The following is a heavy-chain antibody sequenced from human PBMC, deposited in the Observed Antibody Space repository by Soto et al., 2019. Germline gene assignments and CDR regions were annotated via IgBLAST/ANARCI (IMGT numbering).Heavy chain of an antibody. Sequence: PGGSLRLSCAASGFSFISYAMSWVRQAPGKGLEWVSTISGSDGKTFYADSVKGRFSISRDTSKNMLYLQMNNLRGDDTAVYYCVRWSYFDYWGQGTRVTVSS. CDR1: GFSFISYA. CDR2: ISGSDGKT. CDR3: VRWSYFDY. J-gene: IGHJ4*02. D-gene: IGHD3-3*01. V-gene: IGHV3-23*01.